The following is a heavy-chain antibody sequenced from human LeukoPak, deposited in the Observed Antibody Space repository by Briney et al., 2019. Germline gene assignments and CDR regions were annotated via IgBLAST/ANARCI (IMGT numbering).Heavy chain of an antibody. V-gene: IGHV3-15*01. Sequence: GGSLRLSCAAAGLTFNNAWMNWVRQAPGKGLEWVGRSKSRIHGGTMDYAAPVKGRFTISRDESENTLYLQMNSLKTEDTAVYYCTIDLRDSGSRKFDPWGQGTLVTVSS. D-gene: IGHD3-10*01. CDR3: TIDLRDSGSRKFDP. CDR1: GLTFNNAW. CDR2: SKSRIHGGTM. J-gene: IGHJ5*02.